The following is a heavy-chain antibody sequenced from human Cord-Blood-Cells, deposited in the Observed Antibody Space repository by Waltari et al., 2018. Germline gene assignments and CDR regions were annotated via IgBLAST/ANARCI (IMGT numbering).Heavy chain of an antibody. CDR2: IYYSGST. CDR1: GGSISSGGYY. CDR3: AGVDSSGYYYYYYMDV. J-gene: IGHJ6*03. Sequence: QVQLQESGPGLVKPSQTLSLTCTVSGGSISSGGYYWRWIRQHPGKGVECMSYIYYSGSTYYNQSPNSRVTISVDKSNNQLSLKVRAATAADTAVYYCAGVDSSGYYYYYYMDVWGKGTTVTVSS. D-gene: IGHD3-22*01. V-gene: IGHV4-31*03.